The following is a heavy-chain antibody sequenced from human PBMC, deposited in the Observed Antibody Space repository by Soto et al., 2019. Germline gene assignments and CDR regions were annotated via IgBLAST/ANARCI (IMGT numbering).Heavy chain of an antibody. CDR2: IYSGGST. D-gene: IGHD6-13*01. V-gene: IGHV3-53*01. Sequence: PGGSLRLSCAASGFTVSSNYMSWVRQAPGKGLEWVSVIYSGGSTYYADSVKGRFTISRDNSKNTLYLQMNSLRAEDTAVYYCARGFWQHLVNDAFDIWGQGTMVTVSS. J-gene: IGHJ3*02. CDR1: GFTVSSNY. CDR3: ARGFWQHLVNDAFDI.